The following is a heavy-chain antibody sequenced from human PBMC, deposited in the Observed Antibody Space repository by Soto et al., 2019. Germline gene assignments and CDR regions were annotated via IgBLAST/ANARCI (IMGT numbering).Heavy chain of an antibody. V-gene: IGHV3-66*01. Sequence: GGSLRLSCAASGFTVSSNYMSWVRQAPGKGLEWVSVIYSDGNTYYADSVKGRITISRDNSKNTLYLQMSSLRAEDTAVYYCARAPLRFLEWPYYFDYWGQGTLVTVSS. D-gene: IGHD3-3*01. J-gene: IGHJ4*02. CDR2: IYSDGNT. CDR3: ARAPLRFLEWPYYFDY. CDR1: GFTVSSNY.